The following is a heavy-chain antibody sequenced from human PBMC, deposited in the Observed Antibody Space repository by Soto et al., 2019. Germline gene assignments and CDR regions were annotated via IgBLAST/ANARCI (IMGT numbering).Heavy chain of an antibody. CDR3: ARDRGYCSGGTCYAVLDF. D-gene: IGHD2-15*01. CDR1: GFTFSSYY. CDR2: IKRDGSET. V-gene: IGHV3-7*01. Sequence: EVQLVESGGGLAQPGGSLRLSCAASGFTFSSYYMNWVRQAPGKGLEWVANIKRDGSETYYVDSVKGRFTISRDNAKSSLYLLMNSLRAEDTAVYYCARDRGYCSGGTCYAVLDFWGQGTLVTVSS. J-gene: IGHJ4*02.